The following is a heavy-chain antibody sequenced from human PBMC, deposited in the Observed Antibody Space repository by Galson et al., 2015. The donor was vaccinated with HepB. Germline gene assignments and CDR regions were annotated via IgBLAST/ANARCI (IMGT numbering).Heavy chain of an antibody. D-gene: IGHD3-16*01. V-gene: IGHV3-53*01. CDR3: ARAKGGQDYFDY. Sequence: SLRLSCAASGFTVSSNYMSWVRQAPGKGLEWVSVIYSGGSTYYADSVKGRFTISRDNSKNTLYLQMNSLRAEDTAVYYCARAKGGQDYFDYWGQGTLVTVSS. CDR1: GFTVSSNY. CDR2: IYSGGST. J-gene: IGHJ4*02.